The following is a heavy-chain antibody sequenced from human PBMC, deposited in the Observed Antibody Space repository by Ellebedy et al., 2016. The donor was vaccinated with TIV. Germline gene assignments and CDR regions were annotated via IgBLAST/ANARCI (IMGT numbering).Heavy chain of an antibody. Sequence: ASVKVSXKVSGYTLNSLSMHWIRQTPGKGLEWMGGADPSYGETTYLHKFEGRLILTEDSSTDTTYMELSSLRSEDTATYYCATGVRTGDDALDVWGQGTIVTVSS. D-gene: IGHD4-17*01. V-gene: IGHV1-24*01. CDR3: ATGVRTGDDALDV. J-gene: IGHJ6*02. CDR1: GYTLNSLS. CDR2: ADPSYGET.